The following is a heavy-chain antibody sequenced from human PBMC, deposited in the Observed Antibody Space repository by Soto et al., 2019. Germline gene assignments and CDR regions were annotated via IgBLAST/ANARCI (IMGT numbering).Heavy chain of an antibody. CDR2: IYYRGAT. J-gene: IGHJ5*02. CDR1: GDSISSGGYY. Sequence: PSETLSLTCTVSGDSISSGGYYWPWIRPYPGKGLEWIGFIYYRGATYYNPSLKSRVTISVDTSKNQFSLKLNSVTAADTAVYYCARDLRGRGSGRFDPWGQGTPVTVSS. V-gene: IGHV4-31*03. CDR3: ARDLRGRGSGRFDP. D-gene: IGHD3-10*01.